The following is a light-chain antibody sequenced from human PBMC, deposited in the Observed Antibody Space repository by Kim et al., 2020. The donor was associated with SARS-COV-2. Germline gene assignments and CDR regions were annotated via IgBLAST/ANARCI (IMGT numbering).Light chain of an antibody. CDR3: NARDSNDNVV. Sequence: VALGQTVRITCQGDSLRSYYATWYQQKPGQAPIVVIYGKNNRPSGIPDRFSGSSSGNTASLTITGTQAGDEADYYCNARDSNDNVVFGGGTQLTV. V-gene: IGLV3-19*01. CDR2: GKN. J-gene: IGLJ2*01. CDR1: SLRSYY.